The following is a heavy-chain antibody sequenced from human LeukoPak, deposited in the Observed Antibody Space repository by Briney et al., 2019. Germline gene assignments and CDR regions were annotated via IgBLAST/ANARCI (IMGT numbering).Heavy chain of an antibody. CDR3: ARVGSYCANDICHDF. Sequence: GASVKVSCKTSGYTFTNFGVSWARQAPGQGLEWMGWISVYNGNADYAQKFKGRVTMTTDTSTTTAYMELRSLRSDDTAVYYCARVGSYCANDICHDFWGQGTLVTVSS. CDR2: ISVYNGNA. V-gene: IGHV1-18*01. CDR1: GYTFTNFG. J-gene: IGHJ4*02. D-gene: IGHD2-8*01.